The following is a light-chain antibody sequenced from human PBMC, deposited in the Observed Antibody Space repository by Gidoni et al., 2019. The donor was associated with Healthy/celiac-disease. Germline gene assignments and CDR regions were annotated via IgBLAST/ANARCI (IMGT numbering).Light chain of an antibody. J-gene: IGKJ2*01. Sequence: EIVLTQSPGTLSLSPGERATLSCRASQSVSSSYLAWYQQKPGQAPMLLIYGASSRATGIPDRFSGSGSVTDFTLTISRLEPEDFAVYYFQQYGSSPYTFGQGTKLEIK. CDR1: QSVSSSY. CDR3: QQYGSSPYT. CDR2: GAS. V-gene: IGKV3-20*01.